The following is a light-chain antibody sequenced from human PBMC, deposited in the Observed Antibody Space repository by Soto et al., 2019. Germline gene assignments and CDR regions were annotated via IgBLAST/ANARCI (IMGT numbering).Light chain of an antibody. CDR3: HSYDSSLSASV. J-gene: IGLJ1*01. Sequence: VLTQTPSVSGAPGQRVTISCTGRSSNIGAGYDVHWYQHLPGTAPKLLIYGTTNRPSGVPDRFSGSKSGISASLAITGLQAEDEADYYCHSYDSSLSASVFGAGTKVTVL. V-gene: IGLV1-40*01. CDR1: SSNIGAGYD. CDR2: GTT.